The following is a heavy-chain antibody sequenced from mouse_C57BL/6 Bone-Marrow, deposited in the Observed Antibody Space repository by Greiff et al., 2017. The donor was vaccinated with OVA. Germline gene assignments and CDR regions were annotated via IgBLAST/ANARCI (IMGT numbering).Heavy chain of an antibody. V-gene: IGHV3-1*01. CDR3: ARDWGESYAMDY. CDR1: GYSITSGYD. CDR2: ISYSGST. Sequence: EVHLVESGPGMVKPSQSLSLTCTVTGYSITSGYDWHWIRHFPGNKLEWMGYISYSGSTNYNPYLKSRISITHDTSKNHFFLKLNSVTTEDTATYYCARDWGESYAMDYWGQGTSVTVSS. J-gene: IGHJ4*01.